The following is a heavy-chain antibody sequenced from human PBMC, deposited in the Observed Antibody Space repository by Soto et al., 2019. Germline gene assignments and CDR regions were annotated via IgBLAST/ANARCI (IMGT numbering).Heavy chain of an antibody. Sequence: PGGSLRLSCAAAGFTFSSYAMILVRQAPGKGLECVSTISGSGGSTYYADSVKGRFTISRDNSKNTLYLQMNSLRAEDTAVYYCAKSRDGYLNFDYWGQGTLVTVSS. CDR2: ISGSGGST. CDR3: AKSRDGYLNFDY. J-gene: IGHJ4*02. CDR1: GFTFSSYA. D-gene: IGHD5-12*01. V-gene: IGHV3-23*01.